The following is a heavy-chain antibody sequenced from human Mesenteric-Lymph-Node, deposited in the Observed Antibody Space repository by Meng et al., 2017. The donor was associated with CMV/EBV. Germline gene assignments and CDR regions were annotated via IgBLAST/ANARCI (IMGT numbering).Heavy chain of an antibody. CDR3: ARNGTNWIDY. CDR1: GYTFSSYG. D-gene: IGHD1-20*01. J-gene: IGHJ4*02. V-gene: IGHV1-18*01. CDR2: ISAYSGYS. Sequence: ASVKVSCKASGYTFSSYGIAWVRQAPGQGLEWMGWISAYSGYSHSAPKFKGRVTMTTDTSTSTDYMELGSLGYDDSAVYYCARNGTNWIDYWGQGTLVTVSS.